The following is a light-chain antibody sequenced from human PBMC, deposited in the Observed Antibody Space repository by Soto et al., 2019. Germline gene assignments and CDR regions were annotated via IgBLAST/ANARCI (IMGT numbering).Light chain of an antibody. Sequence: QSPLTQPPSPYGSPGQSFPIPCTGTISRVGGYNFVSWYQHHPGKAPKLLIYEVSHRPSGVPDRFSGSKSGNTASLTVSGLQAEDEADYCCRSYADTNNYVFGTGTKVTVL. J-gene: IGLJ1*01. CDR2: EVS. V-gene: IGLV2-8*01. CDR1: ISRVGGYNF. CDR3: RSYADTNNYV.